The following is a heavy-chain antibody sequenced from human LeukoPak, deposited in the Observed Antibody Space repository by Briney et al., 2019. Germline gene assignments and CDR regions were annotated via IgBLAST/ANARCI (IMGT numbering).Heavy chain of an antibody. D-gene: IGHD3-22*01. CDR1: GFTFSIFW. V-gene: IGHV3-7*01. CDR3: ATSYDSSGNN. CDR2: IRQDGSAK. J-gene: IGHJ4*02. Sequence: GGFLRLSCAASGFTFSIFWMSWVRQAPGKGLEWVANIRQDGSAKYYVDSVKGRFTISRDNARNSLYLEMNNLRAEDTATYYCATSYDSSGNNWGQGTLVTVSS.